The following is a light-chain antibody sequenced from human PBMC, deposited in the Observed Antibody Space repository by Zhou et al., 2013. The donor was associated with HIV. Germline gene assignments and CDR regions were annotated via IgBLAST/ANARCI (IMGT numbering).Light chain of an antibody. J-gene: IGKJ4*01. V-gene: IGKV1-39*01. CDR2: AAS. CDR1: QSISNY. CDR3: QQSYRIPFT. Sequence: DIQMTQSPSTLSASVGDRVIITCRASQSISNYLNWYQQKRGEAPKVLIYAASTLESGVPSRFSGSGSGTDFTLTINSLQPEDFATYYCQQSYRIPFTFGRGTKVEIK.